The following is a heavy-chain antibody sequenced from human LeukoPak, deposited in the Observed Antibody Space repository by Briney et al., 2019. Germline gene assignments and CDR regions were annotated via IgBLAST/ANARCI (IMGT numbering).Heavy chain of an antibody. D-gene: IGHD3-22*01. V-gene: IGHV3-30*18. CDR2: ISYDGSNK. Sequence: GGSLRLSCAASGFTFSSYGMHWVRQAPGKGLEWVAVISYDGSNKYYADSVKGRFTISRDNSKNTLYLQMNSLRAEDTAVYYCAKDRALTNYYDSSGYLDYWGQGTLVTVSS. CDR3: AKDRALTNYYDSSGYLDY. J-gene: IGHJ4*02. CDR1: GFTFSSYG.